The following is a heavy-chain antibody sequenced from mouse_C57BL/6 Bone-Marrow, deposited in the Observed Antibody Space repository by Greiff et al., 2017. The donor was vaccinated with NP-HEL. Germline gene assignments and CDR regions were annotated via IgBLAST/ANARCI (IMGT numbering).Heavy chain of an antibody. J-gene: IGHJ2*01. CDR3: ARVLLLTCDY. V-gene: IGHV1-59*01. D-gene: IGHD1-1*01. Sequence: QVQLQQPGAELVRPGTSVKLSCKASGYTFTSYWMHWVKQRPGQGLEWIGVIDPSDSYTNYNQKFKGKATLTVDTSSSTAYMQLSSLTSEDSAVYYCARVLLLTCDYWGQGTTLTVSS. CDR1: GYTFTSYW. CDR2: IDPSDSYT.